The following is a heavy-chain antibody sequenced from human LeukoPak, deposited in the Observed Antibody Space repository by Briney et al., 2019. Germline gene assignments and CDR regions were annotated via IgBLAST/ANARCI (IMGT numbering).Heavy chain of an antibody. CDR2: ISGSGDTT. D-gene: IGHD6-19*01. Sequence: GGSLRLSCAASEPTFNNYAMTWVRQAPGKGLEWVSTISGSGDTTYYADSVTGRFTISRDNSKNTVFLQMNSLRADDTAVYYCARAVRAGHRPAYTYYYMDVWGKGTTVTVSS. V-gene: IGHV3-23*01. CDR3: ARAVRAGHRPAYTYYYMDV. CDR1: EPTFNNYA. J-gene: IGHJ6*03.